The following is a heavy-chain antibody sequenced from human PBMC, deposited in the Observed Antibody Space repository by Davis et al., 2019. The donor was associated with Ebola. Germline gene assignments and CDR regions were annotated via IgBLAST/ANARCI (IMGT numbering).Heavy chain of an antibody. CDR2: SDPKDGET. Sequence: ASVKVSCKLSGYTLTELSIHWVRQAPGKGLEWMGGSDPKDGETLYAQKFQGRVTMTADISTDTAYMELSSLRSEDTAIYYCARDDTSGWYSLLDYWGQGTLVTVSP. D-gene: IGHD6-19*01. J-gene: IGHJ4*02. CDR1: GYTLTELS. CDR3: ARDDTSGWYSLLDY. V-gene: IGHV1-24*01.